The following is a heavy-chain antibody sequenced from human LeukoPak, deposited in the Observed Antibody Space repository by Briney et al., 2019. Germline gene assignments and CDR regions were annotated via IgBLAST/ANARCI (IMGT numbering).Heavy chain of an antibody. CDR1: GGTFSSYA. CDR3: ASTYCGGDCYSSYYFDY. Sequence: ASVKVSCKASGGTFSSYAISWVRQAPGQGLEWMGRIIPILGIANYAQKFQGRVTITADKSTSTAYMELSSLRSEDTAVYYCASTYCGGDCYSSYYFDYWGQGTLVTVSS. J-gene: IGHJ4*02. V-gene: IGHV1-69*04. D-gene: IGHD2-21*02. CDR2: IIPILGIA.